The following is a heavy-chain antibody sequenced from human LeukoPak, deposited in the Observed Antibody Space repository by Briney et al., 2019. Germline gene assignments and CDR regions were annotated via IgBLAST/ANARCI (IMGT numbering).Heavy chain of an antibody. D-gene: IGHD5-18*01. V-gene: IGHV1-2*04. Sequence: ASVKVSCKASGYTFTDYYMHWVRQAPGQGLEWMGWINPNSGDTNYAQRFQAWVAMTTDTSISTAYMELSRLRSDDTAVYYCARDSSYGHAYWYFDLWGRGTLVTVSS. CDR3: ARDSSYGHAYWYFDL. CDR1: GYTFTDYY. CDR2: INPNSGDT. J-gene: IGHJ2*01.